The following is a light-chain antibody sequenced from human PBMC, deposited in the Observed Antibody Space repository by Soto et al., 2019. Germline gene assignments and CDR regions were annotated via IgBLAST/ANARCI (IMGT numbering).Light chain of an antibody. CDR3: QQTYSTPVT. CDR2: AAS. CDR1: QSISSY. Sequence: DIQMTQSPSSLSASVGDRVTITCRASQSISSYLNWYQQKPGKAPKLLIYAASTLQSGVPSRFSSSGSGTDFTLTISSLQPEDFATYYCQQTYSTPVTFGQGTKVEIQ. V-gene: IGKV1-39*01. J-gene: IGKJ1*01.